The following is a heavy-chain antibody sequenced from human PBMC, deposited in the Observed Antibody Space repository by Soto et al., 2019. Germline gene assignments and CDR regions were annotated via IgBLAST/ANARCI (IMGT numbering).Heavy chain of an antibody. CDR3: VRDWDTSMITAVDD. CDR1: GFTFSTYD. CDR2: ITSRSRYI. J-gene: IGHJ4*02. D-gene: IGHD5-18*01. V-gene: IGHV3-21*01. Sequence: EVQLVESGGGLVKPGGSLRLSCAASGFTFSTYDMAWVRQAPGKRLEWVSSITSRSRYIYYADSVKGRLTTSRDNALNSLYLPMHSLRAEDTAVYYCVRDWDTSMITAVDDWGQGNVLTVSS.